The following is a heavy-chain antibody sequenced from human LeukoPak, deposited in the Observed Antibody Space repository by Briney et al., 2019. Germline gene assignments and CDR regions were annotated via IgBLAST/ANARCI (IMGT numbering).Heavy chain of an antibody. CDR3: ATVLAGQLNSDY. CDR2: IIPIFGTA. Sequence: ASVKVSSKASGGTFSSYAISWGPQAPGQGLEWRGGIIPIFGTANYAQKFQGRVTITADESTSTAYMDRSRLRSEDTAVYYCATVLAGQLNSDYWGQGNLVTVSS. D-gene: IGHD6-13*01. CDR1: GGTFSSYA. V-gene: IGHV1-69*01. J-gene: IGHJ4*02.